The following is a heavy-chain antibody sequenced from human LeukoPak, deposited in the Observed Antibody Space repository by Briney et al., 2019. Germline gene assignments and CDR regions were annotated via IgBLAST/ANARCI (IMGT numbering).Heavy chain of an antibody. CDR1: GFTFSSYW. Sequence: AGGSLRLSCAASGFTFSSYWMSWVRQAPGKGLEWVANIKQDGSEKYYVDSVKGRFTISRDNAKNSLYLQMNSLRAEDTAVYYCAKDRGVTMIVVVTPDAFDIWGQGTMVTVSS. CDR2: IKQDGSEK. J-gene: IGHJ3*02. D-gene: IGHD3-22*01. V-gene: IGHV3-7*03. CDR3: AKDRGVTMIVVVTPDAFDI.